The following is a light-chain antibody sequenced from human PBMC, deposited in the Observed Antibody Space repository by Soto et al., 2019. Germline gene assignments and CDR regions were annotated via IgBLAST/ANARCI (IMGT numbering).Light chain of an antibody. CDR1: QDIRNY. CDR3: QEYDVVPLT. CDR2: AAS. V-gene: IGKV1-27*01. J-gene: IGKJ4*01. Sequence: DIQMTQSPSSLSASVGDRVTITCRASQDIRNYLAWYQQKPGKVPELLIYAASTFHSGVPSRFSGRGYGTYFTLTITNLQPEDVATYYCQEYDVVPLTFGGGTKVEIK.